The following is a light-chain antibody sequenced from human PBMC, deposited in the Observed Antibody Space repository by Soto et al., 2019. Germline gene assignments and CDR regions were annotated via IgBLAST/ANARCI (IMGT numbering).Light chain of an antibody. CDR2: QTS. J-gene: IGKJ1*01. V-gene: IGKV3-11*01. CDR3: HQRQSWPRT. CDR1: QYINTR. Sequence: EMVLTQSPDTLSLSPGERATLSCRASQYINTRLAWYQHRPGQAPRLLIYQTSLRAAGIPARFSASGSGTDFTLTISDVQPEDFALYYCHQRQSWPRTFGQGTKVDI.